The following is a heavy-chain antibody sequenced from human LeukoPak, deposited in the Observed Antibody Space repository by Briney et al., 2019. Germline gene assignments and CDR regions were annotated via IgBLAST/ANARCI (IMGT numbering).Heavy chain of an antibody. V-gene: IGHV1-46*01. CDR1: GYTFTDYY. CDR3: TRTIGYRPVAGLKERWFDP. Sequence: ASVKVSCKASGYTFTDYYVHWVRQAPGLGLEWMGIINPLRGITIYAQKFQGRVTMTSDTSTNTVYMELSSLISEDTAVYYCTRTIGYRPVAGLKERWFDPWGQGTLVTVSS. J-gene: IGHJ5*02. CDR2: INPLRGIT. D-gene: IGHD6-19*01.